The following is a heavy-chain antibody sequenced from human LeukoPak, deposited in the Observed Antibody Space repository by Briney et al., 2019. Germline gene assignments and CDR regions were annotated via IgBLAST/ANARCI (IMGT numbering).Heavy chain of an antibody. CDR2: ISRTGTTI. Sequence: GGSLRLSCAASGLTFSNHNMNWVRQAPGKGLEWLSDISRTGTTIYYADSVKGRFTISRDNAKNSLYLQMNSLRAEDTAVFYCARAEYYYDSSGYYPRYYNYYYMDVWGKGTTVTVSS. D-gene: IGHD3-22*01. CDR3: ARAEYYYDSSGYYPRYYNYYYMDV. V-gene: IGHV3-48*01. CDR1: GLTFSNHN. J-gene: IGHJ6*03.